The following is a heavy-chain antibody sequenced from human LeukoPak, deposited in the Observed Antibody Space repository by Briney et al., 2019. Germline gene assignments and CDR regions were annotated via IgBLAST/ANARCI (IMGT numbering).Heavy chain of an antibody. D-gene: IGHD6-13*01. J-gene: IGHJ4*02. CDR1: GFTFSSYW. V-gene: IGHV3-7*03. CDR2: IKQDGSEK. CDR3: ARGRIAAARVFVY. Sequence: GGSLRLSCAASGFTFSSYWMSWVRQAPVKGLEWVANIKQDGSEKYYVDSVKGRFTISRDNAKNSLYLQMNSLRAEDTAVYYCARGRIAAARVFVYWGQGTLVTVSS.